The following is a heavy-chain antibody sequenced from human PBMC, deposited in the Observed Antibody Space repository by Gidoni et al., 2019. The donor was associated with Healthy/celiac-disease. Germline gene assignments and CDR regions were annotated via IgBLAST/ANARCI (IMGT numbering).Heavy chain of an antibody. D-gene: IGHD6-6*01. J-gene: IGHJ4*02. CDR2: IYYSGRT. V-gene: IGHV4-39*01. Sequence: QLQLQESGPGLVKPSETLSLTCTVSGGSISSSSYYWGWIRQPPGKGLEWIGSIYYSGRTYYNPSLKSRVTISVDTSKNQFSLKLSSVTAADTAVYYCAGGSTASNYDYWGQGTLVTVSS. CDR1: GGSISSSSYY. CDR3: AGGSTASNYDY.